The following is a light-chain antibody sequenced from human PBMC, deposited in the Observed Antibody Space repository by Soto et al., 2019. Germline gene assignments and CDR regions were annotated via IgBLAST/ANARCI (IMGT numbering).Light chain of an antibody. J-gene: IGLJ2*01. CDR1: GSNIGTYE. CDR3: SSYTTFRTPHVA. Sequence: QSVLTQPPSVSGAPGQTVTISCTGSGSNIGTYEVHWYQQLPGVAPKLLIQHNFNRPSGVPDRFSGSKSGTSASLTISGLQAEDEAHYYCSSYTTFRTPHVAFGGGTKVTVL. V-gene: IGLV1-40*01. CDR2: HNF.